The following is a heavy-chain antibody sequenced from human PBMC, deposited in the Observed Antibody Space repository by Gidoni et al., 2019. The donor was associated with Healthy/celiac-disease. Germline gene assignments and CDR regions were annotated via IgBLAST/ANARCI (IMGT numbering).Heavy chain of an antibody. J-gene: IGHJ4*02. CDR3: ARAYYYGSGYYFDY. D-gene: IGHD3-10*01. CDR1: GFTFSSYG. V-gene: IGHV3-33*01. CDR2: IWYDGSNK. Sequence: QVQLVESGGGVVQPGRSLRLSCAASGFTFSSYGMHWVRQAPGQGREWVAVIWYDGSNKYYADSVKGRFTISIDNSKNTLYLQMNSLRAEDTAVYYCARAYYYGSGYYFDYWGQGTLVTVSS.